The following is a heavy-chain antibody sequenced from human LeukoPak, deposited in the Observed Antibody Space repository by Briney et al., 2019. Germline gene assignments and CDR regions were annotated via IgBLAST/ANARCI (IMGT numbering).Heavy chain of an antibody. D-gene: IGHD6-25*01. J-gene: IGHJ6*01. Sequence: ASVKVSCKASGYTFTGYYMHWVRQAPGQGLEWMGWINPNSGGTNYAQKFQGRVTMTRDTSISTAYMELSRLRSDGTAVYYCARAPLWYRSAWNYYTHGMDAWGQATTVT. V-gene: IGHV1-2*02. CDR2: INPNSGGT. CDR3: ARAPLWYRSAWNYYTHGMDA. CDR1: GYTFTGYY.